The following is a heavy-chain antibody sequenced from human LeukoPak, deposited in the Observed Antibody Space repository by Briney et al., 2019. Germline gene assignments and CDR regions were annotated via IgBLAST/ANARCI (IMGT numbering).Heavy chain of an antibody. J-gene: IGHJ4*02. CDR1: GSTFCDYA. CDR2: IRSKIYGGTP. CDR3: TRDQTPYY. V-gene: IGHV3-49*04. Sequence: GGSLRLSCTASGSTFCDYAMTWVRQAPGKGLEWVGFIRSKIYGGTPEYAASVKGRFTISRDDSKGVAYLQMNNLKTEDTAVYYCTRDQTPYYWGQGTLVTVSS.